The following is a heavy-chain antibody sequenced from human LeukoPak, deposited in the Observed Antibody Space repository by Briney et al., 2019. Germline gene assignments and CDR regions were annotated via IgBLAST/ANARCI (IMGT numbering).Heavy chain of an antibody. V-gene: IGHV3-23*01. Sequence: QTGGSLRLSCAASGFTFSTYAMTWVRQAPGEGLEWVSVISGSGGSTFYADSVKGRFTISRDNSKNTLYVQMNSLRAEDTAVYYCAKGQVRDVFLQLSPFDYWGQGTLVTVSS. J-gene: IGHJ4*02. CDR2: ISGSGGST. CDR1: GFTFSTYA. D-gene: IGHD3-3*01. CDR3: AKGQVRDVFLQLSPFDY.